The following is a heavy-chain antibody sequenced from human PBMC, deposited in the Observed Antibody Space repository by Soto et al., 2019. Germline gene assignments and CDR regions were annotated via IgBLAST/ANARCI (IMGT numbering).Heavy chain of an antibody. CDR2: IFYSGSA. Sequence: PSETLSLTCIVSGDSISSGGYYWSWIRQHPXKGLEWIGYIFYSGSAFYNPSLKGRVTISVETSENRFSLRLNSVTAADTAVYYCARDMSRYDSWSGYVSTTNWFDPWGQGALVTVSS. CDR3: ARDMSRYDSWSGYVSTTNWFDP. CDR1: GDSISSGGYY. D-gene: IGHD3-3*01. V-gene: IGHV4-31*03. J-gene: IGHJ5*01.